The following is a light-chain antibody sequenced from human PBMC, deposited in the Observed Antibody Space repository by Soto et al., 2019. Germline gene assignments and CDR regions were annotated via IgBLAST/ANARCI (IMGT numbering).Light chain of an antibody. CDR1: SSNIGAGYD. Sequence: QTVVTQPPSVSGAPGQRVTISCTGSSSNIGAGYDVHWYQQLPGTAPKLLIHNNNNRPSGVPDRLSGSKSGTSASLAITGLQAEDEADYHCQSYDSSLSGVVFGGGTKLTVL. J-gene: IGLJ2*01. CDR3: QSYDSSLSGVV. V-gene: IGLV1-40*01. CDR2: NNN.